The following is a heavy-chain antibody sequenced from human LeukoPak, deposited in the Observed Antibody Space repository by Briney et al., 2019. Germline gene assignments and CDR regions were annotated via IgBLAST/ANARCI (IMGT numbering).Heavy chain of an antibody. CDR2: IYSGGST. J-gene: IGHJ4*02. V-gene: IGHV3-53*01. D-gene: IGHD3-22*01. CDR3: ARDLDSSGFDY. CDR1: GFTVSSNY. Sequence: PGGSLRLSCAASGFTVSSNYMSWVRQAPGKGLEWVSVIYSGGSTYYADSVKGRFTISRDNSKNTLYLQMNSLRAEDTDVYYCARDLDSSGFDYWGQGTLVTVSS.